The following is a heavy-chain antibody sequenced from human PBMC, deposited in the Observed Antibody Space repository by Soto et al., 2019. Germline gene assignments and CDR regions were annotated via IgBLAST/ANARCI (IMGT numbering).Heavy chain of an antibody. CDR2: MNPNSGNT. J-gene: IGHJ6*02. D-gene: IGHD6-13*01. CDR3: AXGRLQQQLVIYYYGMDV. V-gene: IGHV1-8*01. Sequence: ASVKVSCKASGYTFTSYDINWVRQATGQGLEWMGWMNPNSGNTGYAQKFQGRVTMTRNTSISTAYMELGSLRSEDTAVYYCAXGRLQQQLVIYYYGMDVWGQGTTVTVSS. CDR1: GYTFTSYD.